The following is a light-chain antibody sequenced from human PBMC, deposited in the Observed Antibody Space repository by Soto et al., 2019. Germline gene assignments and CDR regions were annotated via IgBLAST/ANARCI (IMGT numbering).Light chain of an antibody. Sequence: QSALTQPRSVSGSPGQSVTISCTGTSSDVGGYNSVSWYQQHPGKAPKLMIYDVSKRPSGVPDRFSGSKSGNTASLTISGLQAEDEADYYCCSYAGSVVVFGGGPKVTVL. J-gene: IGLJ2*01. V-gene: IGLV2-11*01. CDR2: DVS. CDR1: SSDVGGYNS. CDR3: CSYAGSVVV.